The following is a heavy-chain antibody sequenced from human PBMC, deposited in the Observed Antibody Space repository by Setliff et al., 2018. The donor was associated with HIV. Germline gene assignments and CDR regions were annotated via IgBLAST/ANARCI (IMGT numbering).Heavy chain of an antibody. J-gene: IGHJ6*03. V-gene: IGHV1-69*13. D-gene: IGHD2-15*01. Sequence: SVKVSCKASGGTFSNYGISWVRQAPGQGLEYMGGIIPVFETSNYAQGFQGRVTITADESSSTAYMELSSLRYGDTAVYYCARVTTVVTDPLYYHYMDVWGKGTTVTVSS. CDR3: ARVTTVVTDPLYYHYMDV. CDR2: IIPVFETS. CDR1: GGTFSNYG.